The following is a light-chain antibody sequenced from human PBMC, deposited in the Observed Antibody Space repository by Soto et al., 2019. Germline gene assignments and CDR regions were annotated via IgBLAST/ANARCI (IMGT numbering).Light chain of an antibody. V-gene: IGLV1-47*01. CDR3: AAWDDSLSGVV. J-gene: IGLJ2*01. Sequence: QPVLTQPPSASGTPGQRVTISCSGSSSNIGSNYVFWYQHLPGTAPKLLIYRNNQRPSGVPDRLSGSKSGTSASLAISGLRSEDETDYYCAAWDDSLSGVVFGGGTKLTVL. CDR2: RNN. CDR1: SSNIGSNY.